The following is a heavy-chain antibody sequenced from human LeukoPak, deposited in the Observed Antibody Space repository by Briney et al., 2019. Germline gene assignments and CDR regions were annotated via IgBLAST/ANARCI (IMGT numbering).Heavy chain of an antibody. CDR3: ARVPRQYYYDSSGFSYMDV. CDR2: IYYSGST. V-gene: IGHV4-59*08. J-gene: IGHJ6*03. CDR1: GGSISSYY. D-gene: IGHD3-22*01. Sequence: SETLSLTCTVSGGSISSYYWSWIRQPPGKGLEWIGYIYYSGSTNYNPSLKSRVTISVDTSKNQFSLKLSSVTAADTAVYYCARVPRQYYYDSSGFSYMDVWGKGTTVTISS.